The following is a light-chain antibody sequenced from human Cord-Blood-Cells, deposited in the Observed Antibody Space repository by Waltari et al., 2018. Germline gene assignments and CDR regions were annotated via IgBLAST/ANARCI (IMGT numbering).Light chain of an antibody. CDR3: QQYNNWWT. CDR2: GAS. V-gene: IGKV3-15*01. CDR1: QSVSSN. Sequence: EIVMTQSPATLSVSPGERAILSCRASQSVSSNLAWYQQKPGQAPRLLIYGASTRATGIPARFSGSWSGTEFTLTISSLQSEDFAVYYCQQYNNWWTFGQGTKVEIK. J-gene: IGKJ1*01.